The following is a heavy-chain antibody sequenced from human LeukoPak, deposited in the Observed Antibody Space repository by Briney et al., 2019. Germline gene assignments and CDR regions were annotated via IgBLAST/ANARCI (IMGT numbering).Heavy chain of an antibody. J-gene: IGHJ4*02. CDR2: ISGSGGST. Sequence: GGSLRLSCAASGFTFNTYWMGWVRQAPGKGLEWVSAISGSGGSTYYADSVKGRFTISRDNSKNTLYLQMNSLRAEDTAVYYCAKQAYYDILTGYFQSHYFDYWGQGTLVTVSS. CDR3: AKQAYYDILTGYFQSHYFDY. D-gene: IGHD3-9*01. CDR1: GFTFNTYW. V-gene: IGHV3-23*01.